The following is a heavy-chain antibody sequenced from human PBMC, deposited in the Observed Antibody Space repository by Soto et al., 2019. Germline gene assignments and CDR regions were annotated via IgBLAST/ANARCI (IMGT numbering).Heavy chain of an antibody. J-gene: IGHJ5*02. CDR2: ISDSGSTI. CDR1: LFPFSSYA. D-gene: IGHD2-2*03. V-gene: IGHV3-48*03. Sequence: TVWSLRLSCSSSLFPFSSYAMNWVRQTPDKGLELLSYISDSGSTIHYADSVKGRFTISRDNAKNSLYLQMNSLRADDTAVYYCTRDGSWGQGTLVTVSS. CDR3: TRDGS.